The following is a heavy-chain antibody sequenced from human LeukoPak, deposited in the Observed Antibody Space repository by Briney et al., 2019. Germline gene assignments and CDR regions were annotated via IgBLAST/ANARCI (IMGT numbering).Heavy chain of an antibody. Sequence: PGGPLRLSCAASGFTVSSNYMSWVRQAPGKGLEWVSVIYSGGSTYYEDSVKGRFTISRDNSKNTLYLQMNSLRAEDTAVYYCAGGGDYYDSRGYYSIPHYWGQGTPVTVSS. D-gene: IGHD3-22*01. CDR2: IYSGGST. J-gene: IGHJ4*02. CDR3: AGGGDYYDSRGYYSIPHY. CDR1: GFTVSSNY. V-gene: IGHV3-53*01.